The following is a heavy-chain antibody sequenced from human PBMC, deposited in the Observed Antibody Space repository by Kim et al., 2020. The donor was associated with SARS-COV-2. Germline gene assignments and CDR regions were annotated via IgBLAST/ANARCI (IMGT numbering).Heavy chain of an antibody. CDR2: IYPGESDT. CDR1: GYSFTSYW. J-gene: IGHJ5*02. Sequence: GESLKISCKGSGYSFTSYWIGWVRQMPGKGLEWMGIIYPGESDTRYSTSFQGQVTISADKSISTAYLQWSSTKASDTARYYFARLGDDWFYPCGQGTLVTVSS. V-gene: IGHV5-51*01. D-gene: IGHD3-16*01. CDR3: ARLGDDWFYP.